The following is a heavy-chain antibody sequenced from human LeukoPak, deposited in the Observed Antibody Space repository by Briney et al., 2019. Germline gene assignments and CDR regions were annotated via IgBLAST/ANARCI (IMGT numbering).Heavy chain of an antibody. D-gene: IGHD3-10*01. CDR1: GYSFSTYG. CDR3: ARGATSRGGSMLHIWFDP. J-gene: IGHJ5*02. CDR2: ISVYNGNT. Sequence: GASVKVSCKASGYSFSTYGISWARQAPGQGLEWMGWISVYNGNTKYAQKFQGRVTLTTEKSTSTDHMELRSLRSDDTAGYYGARGATSRGGSMLHIWFDPWGQGNLVTVSS. V-gene: IGHV1-18*01.